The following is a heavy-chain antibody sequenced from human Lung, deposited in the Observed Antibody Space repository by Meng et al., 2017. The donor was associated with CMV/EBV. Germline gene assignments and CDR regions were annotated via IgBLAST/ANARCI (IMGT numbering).Heavy chain of an antibody. Sequence: QVPLTQSGPGVKKPGASVRVSCKASGYTFGSYGICWVRQAPGQGLEWMGWFVNYVDTYPAPKFQGRVTMTTDTHTNTAFMELRSLTSDDTAVYYCASGTPGRSYCDYWGQGTLVTVSS. CDR3: ASGTPGRSYCDY. CDR2: FVNYVDT. CDR1: GYTFGSYG. J-gene: IGHJ4*02. V-gene: IGHV1-18*01. D-gene: IGHD2-15*01.